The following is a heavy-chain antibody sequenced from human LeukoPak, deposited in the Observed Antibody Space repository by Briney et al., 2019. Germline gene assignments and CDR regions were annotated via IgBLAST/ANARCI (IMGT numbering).Heavy chain of an antibody. Sequence: ASVKVSCKASGYTFTTYDINWVRQATGQGLEWMGWMNPNSGNTGYARKFQGRVTMTRNTSISTAYMELSSLRSDDTAVYYCARDWFGDYQTYNWGQGTLVTVSS. CDR3: ARDWFGDYQTYN. CDR2: MNPNSGNT. J-gene: IGHJ4*02. D-gene: IGHD4-17*01. CDR1: GYTFTTYD. V-gene: IGHV1-8*01.